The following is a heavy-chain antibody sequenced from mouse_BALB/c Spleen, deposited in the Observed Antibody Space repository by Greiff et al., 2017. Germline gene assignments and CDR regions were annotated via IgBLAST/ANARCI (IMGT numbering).Heavy chain of an antibody. Sequence: VHLVESGPGLVAPSQSLSITCTVSGFSLTNYGVSWVRQPPGKGLEWLGVIWGDGSTNYHSALISRLYISKDNSKSQVFLKLNSLQTDDTGTYYCATNGNPYAIDYWGQGTSVTVSS. D-gene: IGHD2-1*01. CDR2: IWGDGST. CDR3: ATNGNPYAIDY. J-gene: IGHJ4*01. V-gene: IGHV2-3*01. CDR1: GFSLTNYG.